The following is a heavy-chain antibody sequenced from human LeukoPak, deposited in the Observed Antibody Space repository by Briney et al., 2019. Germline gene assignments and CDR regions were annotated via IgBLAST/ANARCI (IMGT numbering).Heavy chain of an antibody. CDR3: ARDAYYDFWSGYPRYFDY. CDR1: GFTFSSYG. V-gene: IGHV3-23*01. Sequence: GGTLRLSCAASGFTFSSYGMSWVRQAPGKGLEWVSAISGSGGSTYYADSVKGRFTISRDNSKNTLYLQMNSLRAEDTAVYYCARDAYYDFWSGYPRYFDYWGQGTLVTVSS. CDR2: ISGSGGST. J-gene: IGHJ4*02. D-gene: IGHD3-3*01.